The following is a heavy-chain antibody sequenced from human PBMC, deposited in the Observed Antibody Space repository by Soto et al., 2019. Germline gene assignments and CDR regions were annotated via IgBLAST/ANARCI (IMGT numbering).Heavy chain of an antibody. J-gene: IGHJ5*02. CDR2: IYYSGST. V-gene: IGHV4-39*01. CDR1: GGSISSSSYY. Sequence: SETLSLTCTVSGGSISSSSYYWGWIRQPPGKGLEWIGSIYYSGSTYYNPSLKSRVTISVGTSKNQFSLKLSSVTAADTAVYYCARRGRIAARPWSNWFDPWGQGTLVTVSS. CDR3: ARRGRIAARPWSNWFDP. D-gene: IGHD6-6*01.